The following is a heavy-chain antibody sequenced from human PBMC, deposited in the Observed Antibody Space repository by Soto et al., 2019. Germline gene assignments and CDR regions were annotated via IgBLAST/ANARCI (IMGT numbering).Heavy chain of an antibody. CDR3: ARDREQLVRDYYYYGMDV. J-gene: IGHJ6*02. Sequence: ASVKVSCKASGYTFTSYYMHWVRQAPGQGLEWMGMINPSGGSTSYAQKFQGRVTMTRDTSTSTVYMELSSLRSEDTAVYYCARDREQLVRDYYYYGMDVWGQGTTVTVSS. V-gene: IGHV1-46*01. CDR2: INPSGGST. CDR1: GYTFTSYY. D-gene: IGHD6-6*01.